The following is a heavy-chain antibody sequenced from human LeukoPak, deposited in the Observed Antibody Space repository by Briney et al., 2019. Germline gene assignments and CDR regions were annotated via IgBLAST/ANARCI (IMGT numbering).Heavy chain of an antibody. CDR2: ISGSAGST. CDR1: GFTFSSYA. V-gene: IGHV3-23*01. CDR3: ARDPWFGELLSPNFDY. D-gene: IGHD3-10*01. Sequence: PGGSLRLSCAASGFTFSSYAMSWVRQAPGKGLEWVSGISGSAGSTYYADSVKGRFTISRDSSKNTLYLQMNSLRAEDTAVYYCARDPWFGELLSPNFDYWGQGTLVTVSS. J-gene: IGHJ4*02.